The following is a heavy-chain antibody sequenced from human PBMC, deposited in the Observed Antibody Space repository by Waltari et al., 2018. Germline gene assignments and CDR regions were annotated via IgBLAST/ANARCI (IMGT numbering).Heavy chain of an antibody. V-gene: IGHV4-34*02. CDR2: INHSGNT. Sequence: QVQLRQWGAGLLKPSETLSLTCAVYGGSFSGYHWSWIRQPPGKGLEWIGEINHSGNTNQNPSLKSRVTISVDTSKNQFSRKLTSVTAADTAVYYCARNWELRGGMDVWGKGTTVTVSS. J-gene: IGHJ6*03. CDR3: ARNWELRGGMDV. CDR1: GGSFSGYH. D-gene: IGHD1-26*01.